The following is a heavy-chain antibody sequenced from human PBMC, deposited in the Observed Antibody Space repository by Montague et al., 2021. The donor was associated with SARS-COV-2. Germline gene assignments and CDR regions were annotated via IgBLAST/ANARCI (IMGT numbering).Heavy chain of an antibody. CDR1: GGSITAYY. D-gene: IGHD4-23*01. CDR3: VRDQPGGGPRGGFDI. J-gene: IGHJ3*02. CDR2: IYDGGTV. V-gene: IGHV4-59*01. Sequence: SETLSLTCTVSGGSITAYYWSWLRRPPGKGLEWIGYIYDGGTVNYNPSLASRVTISIDTSKNQFSLKVKSVTAADTAVYYCVRDQPGGGPRGGFDIWGQGTMVTVSS.